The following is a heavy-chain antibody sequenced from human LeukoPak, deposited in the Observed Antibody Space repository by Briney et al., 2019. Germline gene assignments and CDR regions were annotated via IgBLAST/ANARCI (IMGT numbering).Heavy chain of an antibody. CDR2: ISGSDGNT. CDR1: GFPLRSYA. D-gene: IGHD3-10*01. Sequence: GSLELSFAASGFPLRSYAMNWVRPAPGEGLEWVSAISGSDGNTYYADSVKGRFTISRDDSKNTLYLQMNRLRAEDTALYYCAKAATFYYGSDLWGQGILVAVSS. J-gene: IGHJ4*02. V-gene: IGHV3-23*01. CDR3: AKAATFYYGSDL.